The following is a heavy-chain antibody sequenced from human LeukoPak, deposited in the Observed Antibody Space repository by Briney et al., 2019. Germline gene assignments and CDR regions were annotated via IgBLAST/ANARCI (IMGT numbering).Heavy chain of an antibody. V-gene: IGHV3-30*18. Sequence: GGSLRLSCAASGXTFSSYGMRWVRQAPGKGLEWVAVISYDGSNKYYADSVKGRFTISRDNSKNTLYLQMNSLRAEDTAVYYCAKSNGGQPYYFDYWGQGTLVTVSS. CDR2: ISYDGSNK. CDR3: AKSNGGQPYYFDY. J-gene: IGHJ4*02. CDR1: GXTFSSYG. D-gene: IGHD2-8*01.